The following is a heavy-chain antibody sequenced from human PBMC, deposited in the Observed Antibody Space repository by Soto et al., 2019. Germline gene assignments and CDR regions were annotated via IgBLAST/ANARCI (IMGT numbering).Heavy chain of an antibody. CDR1: GGSISSYY. D-gene: IGHD5-12*01. CDR3: ARDGYNYDGYYYYGMDV. J-gene: IGHJ6*02. V-gene: IGHV4-59*01. Sequence: SETLSLTCTVSGGSISSYYCSWSRQPPGKGLEWIGYIYYSGSTNYNPSLKSRVTISVDTSKNQFSLKLSSVTAADTAVYYCARDGYNYDGYYYYGMDVWGQGTTVTVSS. CDR2: IYYSGST.